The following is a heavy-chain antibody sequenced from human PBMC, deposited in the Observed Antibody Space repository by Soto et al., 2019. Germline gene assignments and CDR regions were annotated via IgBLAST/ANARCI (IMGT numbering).Heavy chain of an antibody. CDR1: GGSISNYY. J-gene: IGHJ5*02. CDR2: IYYSENT. V-gene: IGHV4-59*01. Sequence: SETLSLTCTVSGGSISNYYWSWFRQPPGKGLEWIGDIYYSENTNYNPSLKSRVTISVDTSKNQFSLKLSSVTAADTAVYYCVLVVVGAEVLIYPRCQRTLVTVSA. D-gene: IGHD2-15*01. CDR3: VLVVVGAEVLIYP.